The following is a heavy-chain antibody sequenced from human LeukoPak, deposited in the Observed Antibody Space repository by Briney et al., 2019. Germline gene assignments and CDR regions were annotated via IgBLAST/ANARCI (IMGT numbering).Heavy chain of an antibody. CDR2: SSSDGNNE. CDR3: ARGSATTLYYYYMDV. Sequence: GGSLRLSCAASGFSFSNNPMHGVRQAPGRGLEWVAVSSSDGNNEYYADSVKGRFTISRDNSKNTLYLQMNSLRPEDTAVYYCARGSATTLYYYYMDVWGKGTTVTVSS. CDR1: GFSFSNNP. J-gene: IGHJ6*03. V-gene: IGHV3-30*01. D-gene: IGHD1-26*01.